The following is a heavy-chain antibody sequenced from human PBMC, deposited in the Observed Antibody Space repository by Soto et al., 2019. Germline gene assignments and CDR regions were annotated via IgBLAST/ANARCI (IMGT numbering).Heavy chain of an antibody. CDR1: GGTFSSYA. CDR3: VRGLRYFDWSRPRSDYYGMDV. D-gene: IGHD3-9*01. J-gene: IGHJ6*04. Sequence: GASVKVSCKASGGTFSSYAISWVRQAPGQGLEWMGGIIPIFGTANYAQKFQGRVTITADESTSTAYMELSSLRSEDTAVYYCVRGLRYFDWSRPRSDYYGMDVGGKGTTVTVSS. CDR2: IIPIFGTA. V-gene: IGHV1-69*13.